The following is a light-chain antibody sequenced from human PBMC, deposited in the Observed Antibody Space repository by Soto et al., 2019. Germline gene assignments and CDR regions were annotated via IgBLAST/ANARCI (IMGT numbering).Light chain of an antibody. J-gene: IGLJ1*01. V-gene: IGLV2-8*01. CDR3: SSYAGSNNFV. CDR1: SSDFGDSTY. CDR2: EVS. Sequence: QSALTQPASVSGSPGQSITVSCTGTSSDFGDSTYVSWYQQHPGKAPRLIIYEVSERPSGVPDRFSGSKSSNTASLTVSGLQAEDEADYYCSSYAGSNNFVFGTGTKVTVL.